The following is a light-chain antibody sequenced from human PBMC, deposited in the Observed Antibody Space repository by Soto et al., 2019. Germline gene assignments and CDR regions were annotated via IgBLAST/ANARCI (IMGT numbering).Light chain of an antibody. CDR1: QSIGSN. CDR3: QQYDNWPPTWT. Sequence: EIVMTQSPATLSVSPGERATLSCRASQSIGSNSAWYQQKPGQAPRLLIYGASARAPDIPARFSGSGSGTEITLTISSLQSEDSAVYYCQQYDNWPPTWTFGQGTEVEIK. CDR2: GAS. V-gene: IGKV3-15*01. J-gene: IGKJ1*01.